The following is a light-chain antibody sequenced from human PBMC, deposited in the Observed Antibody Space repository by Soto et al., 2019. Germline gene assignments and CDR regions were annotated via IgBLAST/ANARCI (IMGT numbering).Light chain of an antibody. J-gene: IGKJ1*01. V-gene: IGKV3-20*01. CDR3: QQYGSSPRT. Sequence: EIVMTQSPATLSVYPGERATLPCRASQSVRSSYLAWYQQTPGQTPRLLIYAASSRATGIPDRFSGSGSGTDFSLTISRLEPEDFAVYYCQQYGSSPRTFGQGTKADIK. CDR1: QSVRSSY. CDR2: AAS.